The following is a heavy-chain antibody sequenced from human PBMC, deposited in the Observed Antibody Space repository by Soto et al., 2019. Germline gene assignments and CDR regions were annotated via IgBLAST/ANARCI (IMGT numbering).Heavy chain of an antibody. D-gene: IGHD2-15*01. V-gene: IGHV1-18*04. CDR2: ISAFNGNT. Sequence: ASVKVSCKASGYTFTSYGISWVRQAPGQGLEWMGWISAFNGNTNYAQKLQGRVTMTTDTSTSTAYMELRSLRSDGTAVYYCARVVAGYCSGGSWYSPPDYYYGMDVWGQGTTVTVSS. CDR3: ARVVAGYCSGGSWYSPPDYYYGMDV. CDR1: GYTFTSYG. J-gene: IGHJ6*02.